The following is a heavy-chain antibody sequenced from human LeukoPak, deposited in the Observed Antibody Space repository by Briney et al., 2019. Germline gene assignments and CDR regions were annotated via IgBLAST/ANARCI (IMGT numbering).Heavy chain of an antibody. V-gene: IGHV1-46*01. CDR1: GYTFTGYF. CDR2: INPSGGST. D-gene: IGHD3-22*01. J-gene: IGHJ4*02. Sequence: GASVKVSCKASGYTFTGYFIHWVRQAPGQGLEWIGIINPSGGSTSYAQKFQGRVTMTRDTSTSTVYMELSSLRSEDTAVYYCARGDSSGYYFPDYWGQGTLVTVSS. CDR3: ARGDSSGYYFPDY.